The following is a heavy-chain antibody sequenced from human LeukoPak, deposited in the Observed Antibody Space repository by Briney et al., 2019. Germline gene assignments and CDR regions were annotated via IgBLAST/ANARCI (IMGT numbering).Heavy chain of an antibody. V-gene: IGHV3-21*04. CDR2: ISYSSNYI. CDR3: VRGGGAKADY. D-gene: IGHD1-26*01. J-gene: IGHJ4*02. CDR1: GFTFSNYN. Sequence: GGSLRRSCAASGFTFSNYNMNWVRQAPGKGLEWVSSISYSSNYIYYADSVKGRFIISRDNAKNSLYLQMNSLRVEDTAVYYCVRGGGAKADYRGQGSLVIVSS.